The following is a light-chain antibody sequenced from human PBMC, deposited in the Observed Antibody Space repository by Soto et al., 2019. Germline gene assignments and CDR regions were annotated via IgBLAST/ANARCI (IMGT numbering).Light chain of an antibody. CDR3: QQYDDQSPLT. V-gene: IGKV3-20*01. Sequence: EGVLTQSPGTLSLSPGERATISCRASQSVSSGNLVWYQQKPGLPPRLLIYGASSRAIGIPDRFTGSGSGTYFTITTTRVEPEDSALYFCQQYDDQSPLTFGGGTKVEIK. CDR2: GAS. CDR1: QSVSSGN. J-gene: IGKJ4*01.